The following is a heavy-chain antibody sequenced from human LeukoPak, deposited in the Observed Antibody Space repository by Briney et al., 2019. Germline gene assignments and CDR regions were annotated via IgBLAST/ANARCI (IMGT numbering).Heavy chain of an antibody. CDR3: ASSYDSSGYSYYFDY. V-gene: IGHV4-4*02. D-gene: IGHD3-22*01. Sequence: PSGTLSLTCAVSGGSIGSDNWWGWVRQTPGKGLEWIGEIYHSGSTNYNPSLKSRVTISVDNSKNQFSLKLSSVIAADTAVYYCASSYDSSGYSYYFDYWGQGTLVTVSS. CDR1: GGSIGSDNW. J-gene: IGHJ4*02. CDR2: IYHSGST.